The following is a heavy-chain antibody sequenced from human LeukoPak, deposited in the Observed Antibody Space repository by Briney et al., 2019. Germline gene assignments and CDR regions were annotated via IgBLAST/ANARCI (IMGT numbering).Heavy chain of an antibody. Sequence: ASVKVSCKPSGYTFTGYFIHWVRQAPGQGLEWMGWISPNNGNTNYAQKFQGRVTMTRDTSVSTTYMELSGLTYDDSAVYYCARSRALTSGFDYWGQGTLVPVSS. D-gene: IGHD3-9*01. V-gene: IGHV1-2*02. J-gene: IGHJ4*02. CDR3: ARSRALTSGFDY. CDR1: GYTFTGYF. CDR2: ISPNNGNT.